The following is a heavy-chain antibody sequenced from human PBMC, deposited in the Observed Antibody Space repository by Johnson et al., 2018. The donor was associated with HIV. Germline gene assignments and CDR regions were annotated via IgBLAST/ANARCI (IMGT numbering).Heavy chain of an antibody. J-gene: IGHJ3*02. CDR3: AKGMGELLRIDAFDI. V-gene: IGHV3-66*01. Sequence: VQLVESGGGVVQPGRSLRLSCAASGFTVSSNYMSWVRQAPGKGLEWVSVIYSGGTNTYYGDSVKGRFTISRDNSKNTLYLQMNSLRAEDTAVYYCAKGMGELLRIDAFDIWGQGTMVTVSS. D-gene: IGHD1-26*01. CDR1: GFTVSSNY. CDR2: IYSGGTNT.